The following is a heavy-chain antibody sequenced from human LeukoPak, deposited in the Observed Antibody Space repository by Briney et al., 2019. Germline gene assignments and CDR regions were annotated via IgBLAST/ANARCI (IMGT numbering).Heavy chain of an antibody. Sequence: PGGSLRLSCAASGFTFSNAWMSWVRQAPGKGLEWVGRIKSKTDGGTTDYAAPVKGRFTISRDDSKNTLYLQMDSLKTEDTAVYYCTTYVDSSGYGLGFWGQGTLVTVSS. V-gene: IGHV3-15*01. J-gene: IGHJ4*02. CDR2: IKSKTDGGTT. CDR3: TTYVDSSGYGLGF. CDR1: GFTFSNAW. D-gene: IGHD3-22*01.